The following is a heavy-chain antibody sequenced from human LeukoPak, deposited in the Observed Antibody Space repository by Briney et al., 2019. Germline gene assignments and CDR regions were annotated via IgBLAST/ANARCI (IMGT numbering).Heavy chain of an antibody. Sequence: QPGGSLRLSCAASGFTFSSYAMHWVRQAPGKGLEWVAVISYDGSNKYYADSVKGRFTISRDNSKNTPYLQMNSLRAEDTAVYYCARDRVAVAGHQYFQHWGQGTLVTVSS. CDR2: ISYDGSNK. D-gene: IGHD6-19*01. CDR3: ARDRVAVAGHQYFQH. V-gene: IGHV3-30*04. J-gene: IGHJ1*01. CDR1: GFTFSSYA.